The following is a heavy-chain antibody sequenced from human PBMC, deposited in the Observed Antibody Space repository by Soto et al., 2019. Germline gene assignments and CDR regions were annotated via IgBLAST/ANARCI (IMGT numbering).Heavy chain of an antibody. CDR2: INPNSGAT. D-gene: IGHD2-2*02. V-gene: IGHV1-2*02. Sequence: ASVKVSCKASGYTFTDYYIYWLRQAPGHGLEWMGWINPNSGATNYAHNFQGRVTMTGDTSIRAAYMELSRLSSDDTAVYYCAKDQGGYMVSGMDVWGQGTTVTVSS. CDR3: AKDQGGYMVSGMDV. J-gene: IGHJ6*02. CDR1: GYTFTDYY.